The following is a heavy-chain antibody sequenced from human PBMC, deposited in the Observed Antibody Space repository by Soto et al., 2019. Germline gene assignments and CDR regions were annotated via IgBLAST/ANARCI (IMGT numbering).Heavy chain of an antibody. CDR1: GFSFTSYG. J-gene: IGHJ3*02. CDR3: AKGGYYSVFDI. D-gene: IGHD3-16*01. CDR2: ISSDGTDT. Sequence: QVQLVPSGGGVVQPGRSLRLSCAASGFSFTSYGMHWIRQAPGKGLEWVALISSDGTDTYYADSVKGRFTISRDNSKNTLYLQMSSLRAEDTAVYYCAKGGYYSVFDIWGQGTMVTVSA. V-gene: IGHV3-30*18.